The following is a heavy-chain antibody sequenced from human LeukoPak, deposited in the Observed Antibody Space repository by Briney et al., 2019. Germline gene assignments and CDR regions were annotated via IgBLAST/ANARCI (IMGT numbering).Heavy chain of an antibody. CDR3: ARDGYSSPVVY. D-gene: IGHD6-19*01. CDR2: IYSGGST. V-gene: IGHV3-53*01. J-gene: IGHJ4*02. Sequence: GGSLRLSCAVSVFTLSSNYMSWVRHAPGKGLEWVSVIYSGGSTYYADSVKGRFTISRENSKNTLYLQMNSLRAEDTAVYYCARDGYSSPVVYWGQGTLVTVSS. CDR1: VFTLSSNY.